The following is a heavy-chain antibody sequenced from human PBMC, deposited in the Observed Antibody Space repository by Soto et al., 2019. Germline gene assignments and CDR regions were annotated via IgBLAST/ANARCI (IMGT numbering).Heavy chain of an antibody. V-gene: IGHV5-51*01. CDR1: GYSFTSYW. Sequence: PGESLKISCKGSGYSFTSYWIGWVRQMPGKGLEWMGIIYPGDSDTRYSPSLQGQVTISADKSISTAYLQWSSLKASDTAMYYCARRSFYCSGGSCYGSDVFDIWGQGTMVTVSS. CDR3: ARRSFYCSGGSCYGSDVFDI. D-gene: IGHD2-15*01. CDR2: IYPGDSDT. J-gene: IGHJ3*02.